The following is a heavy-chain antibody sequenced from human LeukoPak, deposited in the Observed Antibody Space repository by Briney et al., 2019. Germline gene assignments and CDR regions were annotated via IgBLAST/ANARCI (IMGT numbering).Heavy chain of an antibody. CDR3: ARRLPPSTFDI. CDR2: IHPSGST. V-gene: IGHV4-34*01. Sequence: GSLRLSCAASGFTFSDYYMSWIRQPPGKGLEWIGEIHPSGSTNYNPSLKSRITISVDTSKNHFSLKLNSVTAADTAVYYCARRLPPSTFDIWGQGTMVTVSS. J-gene: IGHJ3*02. CDR1: GFTFSDYY.